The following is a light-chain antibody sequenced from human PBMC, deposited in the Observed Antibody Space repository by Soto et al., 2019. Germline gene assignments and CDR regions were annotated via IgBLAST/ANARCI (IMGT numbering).Light chain of an antibody. J-gene: IGKJ1*01. V-gene: IGKV3-15*01. CDR3: QQYNNRPGT. CDR1: QSVSNN. Sequence: LLMAQSPATLSVSPGERVTLSCRASQSVSNNLAWYQQKPGQAPRLLIYTASTRATGIPARFSGSGSGTEFTLTISSLQSEDFAVYYCQQYNNRPGTFGQGTRVEIK. CDR2: TAS.